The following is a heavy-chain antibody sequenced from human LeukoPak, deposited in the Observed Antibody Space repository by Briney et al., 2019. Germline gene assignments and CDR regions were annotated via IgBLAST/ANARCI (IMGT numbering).Heavy chain of an antibody. CDR2: ITPNGGAT. J-gene: IGHJ4*02. Sequence: VASVKVSCKASGYTFTDYYMHWVRQAPGQGLEWMGWITPNGGATKYAQKFRGRVSMTRDTSINTAYMELSRLRSDDTAIYYCARVSRFYYDSSGDFDYWGQGTLVTVSS. V-gene: IGHV1-2*02. CDR1: GYTFTDYY. CDR3: ARVSRFYYDSSGDFDY. D-gene: IGHD3-22*01.